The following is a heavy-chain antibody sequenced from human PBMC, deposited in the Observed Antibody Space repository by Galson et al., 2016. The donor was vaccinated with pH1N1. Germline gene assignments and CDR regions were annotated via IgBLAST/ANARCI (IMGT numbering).Heavy chain of an antibody. V-gene: IGHV1-2*02. CDR1: GYTFTSYG. Sequence: SVKVSCKASGYTFTSYGISWVRQAPGQGLEWMGWINPDSDGTNYAQKFQGRVTMTRDTSISTAYMELTGPTSGDTAVYYCAGVLVGKHDWGQGTLVTVSS. CDR3: AGVLVGKHD. J-gene: IGHJ4*02. CDR2: INPDSDGT. D-gene: IGHD3-3*02.